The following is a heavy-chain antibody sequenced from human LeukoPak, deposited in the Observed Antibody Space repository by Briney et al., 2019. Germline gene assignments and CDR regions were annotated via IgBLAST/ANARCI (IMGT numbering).Heavy chain of an antibody. D-gene: IGHD5-12*01. CDR3: ARVRDNSGYDGGLDY. V-gene: IGHV4-59*01. CDR2: TYYSGST. J-gene: IGHJ4*02. CDR1: GGSISSYY. Sequence: SETLSLTCTVSGGSISSYYWSWIRQPPGKGLEWIGYTYYSGSTNYNPSLKSRVTISVDTSENQFSLKLRSVTAADTAVYYCARVRDNSGYDGGLDYWGQGSLVTVSS.